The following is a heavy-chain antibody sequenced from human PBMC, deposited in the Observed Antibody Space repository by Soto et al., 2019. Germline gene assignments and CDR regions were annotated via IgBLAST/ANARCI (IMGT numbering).Heavy chain of an antibody. CDR3: ARDRAQQTIFDF. Sequence: SETLSLTCTVSSGSISSTPYYWAWIRQPPGKGLQWIGSIYYSGSTYYNPSLKSRVTISVDTSKSQFSLQVRSVTAADTAMYYCARDRAQQTIFDFWGQGTLVTVSS. V-gene: IGHV4-39*02. CDR2: IYYSGST. J-gene: IGHJ4*02. CDR1: SGSISSTPYY.